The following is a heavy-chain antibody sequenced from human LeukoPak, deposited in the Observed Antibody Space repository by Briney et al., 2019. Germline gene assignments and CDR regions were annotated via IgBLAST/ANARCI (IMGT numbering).Heavy chain of an antibody. D-gene: IGHD6-19*01. J-gene: IGHJ6*02. CDR2: IYYSGST. Sequence: SETLSLTCTVSGGSISSYYWSWIQQPPGKGLEWIGYIYYSGSTNYNPSLKSRVTISVDTSKNQFSLKLSSVTAADTAVYYCAREAGVHYYYGMDVWGQGTTVTVSS. CDR1: GGSISSYY. V-gene: IGHV4-59*01. CDR3: AREAGVHYYYGMDV.